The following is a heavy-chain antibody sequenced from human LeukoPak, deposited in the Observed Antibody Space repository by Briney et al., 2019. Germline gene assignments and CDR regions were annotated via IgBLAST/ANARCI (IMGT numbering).Heavy chain of an antibody. CDR1: GFTFSSYS. CDR3: AKVPHSWGLFDS. CDR2: ISSSSSYI. V-gene: IGHV3-21*01. D-gene: IGHD3-16*01. Sequence: GGSLRLSCAASGFTFSSYSMNWVRQAPGKGLEWVSSISSSSSYIYYADSVKGRFTVSRDNSKNTLYLQMDSLRTEDTAVYFCAKVPHSWGLFDSWGQGTLVTVSS. J-gene: IGHJ4*02.